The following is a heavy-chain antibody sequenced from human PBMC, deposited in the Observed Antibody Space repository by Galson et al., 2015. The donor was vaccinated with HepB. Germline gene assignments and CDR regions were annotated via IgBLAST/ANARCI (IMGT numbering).Heavy chain of an antibody. V-gene: IGHV1-46*03. Sequence: SVKVSCKASGYTFTSYYMHWVRQAPGQGLEWMGIINPSGGSTSYAQKFQGRVTMTRDTSTSTVYMELSSLRSEDTAVYYCARDQGIAAAGTWVDPWGQGTLVTVSS. J-gene: IGHJ5*02. CDR1: GYTFTSYY. CDR2: INPSGGST. CDR3: ARDQGIAAAGTWVDP. D-gene: IGHD6-13*01.